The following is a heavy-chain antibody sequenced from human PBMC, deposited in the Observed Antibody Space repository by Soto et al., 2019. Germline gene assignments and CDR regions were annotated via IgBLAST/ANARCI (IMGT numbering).Heavy chain of an antibody. CDR1: GFTFSSYG. CDR2: ISYDGSNK. V-gene: IGHV3-30*18. D-gene: IGHD2-2*01. Sequence: QVQLVESGGGVVQPGRSLRLSCAASGFTFSSYGMHWVRQAPGKGLEWVAVISYDGSNKYYADSVKGRFTISRDNSKNTLYLQMNSLRAEDTAVYYCAKGEKVYCSSTSCSYYYGMDVWGQGTTVTVSS. J-gene: IGHJ6*02. CDR3: AKGEKVYCSSTSCSYYYGMDV.